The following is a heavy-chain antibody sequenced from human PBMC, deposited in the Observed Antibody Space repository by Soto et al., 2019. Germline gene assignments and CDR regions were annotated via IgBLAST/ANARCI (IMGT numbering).Heavy chain of an antibody. CDR3: ARDSPTYSSGYYWSFDY. D-gene: IGHD3-22*01. Sequence: SVKVSCKASGGTFSSYAISWVRQAPGQGLEWMGGIIPIFGTANYAQKFQGRVTITADESTSTAYMELSSLRSEDTAVYYCARDSPTYSSGYYWSFDYSGQTSLVTFSS. CDR1: GGTFSSYA. CDR2: IIPIFGTA. V-gene: IGHV1-69*13. J-gene: IGHJ4*02.